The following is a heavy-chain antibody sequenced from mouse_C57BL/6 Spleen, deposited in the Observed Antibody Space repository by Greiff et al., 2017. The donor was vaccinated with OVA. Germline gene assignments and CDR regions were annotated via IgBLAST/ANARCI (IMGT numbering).Heavy chain of an antibody. Sequence: DVKLVESGGGLVKPGGSLKLSCAASGFTFSSYAMSWVRQTPEKRLEWVATISDGGSYTYYPDNVKGRFTISRDNAKNNLYLQMSHLKSEDTAMYYCARDGGGRHFDYWGQGTTLTVSS. CDR1: GFTFSSYA. J-gene: IGHJ2*01. CDR2: ISDGGSYT. D-gene: IGHD3-3*01. V-gene: IGHV5-4*01. CDR3: ARDGGGRHFDY.